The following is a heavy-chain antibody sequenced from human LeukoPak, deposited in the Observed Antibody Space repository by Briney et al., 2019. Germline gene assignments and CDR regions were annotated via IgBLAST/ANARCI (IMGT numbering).Heavy chain of an antibody. J-gene: IGHJ4*02. CDR1: GYTFTGYY. CDR2: INPNSGGT. CDR3: ARGSWFGEKDFDY. D-gene: IGHD3-10*01. Sequence: ASVKVSCKASGYTFTGYYMHWVRQAPGQGLEWMGRINPNSGGTNYAQQFQGRVTMTRDKSISTAYMELSRLRSDDTAVYYCARGSWFGEKDFDYWGQGTLVTVSS. V-gene: IGHV1-2*06.